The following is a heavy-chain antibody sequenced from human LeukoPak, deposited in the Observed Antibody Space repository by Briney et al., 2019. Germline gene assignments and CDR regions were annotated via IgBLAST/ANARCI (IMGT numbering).Heavy chain of an antibody. CDR3: ARVPVLDYGADFDY. CDR2: INPSGGGT. Sequence: ASVKVSCKASGYTFTNFYMHWVRQAPGQGLEWMGIINPSGGGTSYAQKFQGRVNMTRDTSTSTVYMELSSLRSEDTAVYYCARVPVLDYGADFDYWGQGTLVTVSS. CDR1: GYTFTNFY. J-gene: IGHJ4*02. D-gene: IGHD4-17*01. V-gene: IGHV1-46*01.